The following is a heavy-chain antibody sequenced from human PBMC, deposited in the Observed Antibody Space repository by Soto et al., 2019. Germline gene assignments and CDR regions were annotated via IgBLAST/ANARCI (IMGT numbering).Heavy chain of an antibody. CDR1: GYTFSNYD. CDR3: ARAFDYGDERESDF. D-gene: IGHD4-17*01. CDR2: ISVYNEDK. V-gene: IGHV1-18*01. J-gene: IGHJ4*02. Sequence: QVQLVQSGAEVKKPGASVKVSCQTSGYTFSNYDINWVRQAPGQGLEWMGCISVYNEDKNYAQKFQGRVTMTTDTSTNTAYMELRNLRSDDTAVYYCARAFDYGDERESDFWGQGTLVTVSS.